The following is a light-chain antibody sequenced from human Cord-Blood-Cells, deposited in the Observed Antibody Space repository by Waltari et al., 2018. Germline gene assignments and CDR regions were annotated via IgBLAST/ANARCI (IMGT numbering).Light chain of an antibody. CDR3: SSYASSSTLV. Sequence: QSALTQPASVPGSPGHLITISYTGSSSDVAGYNYVSWYQQHPGKPPKLRIYDVSNRPAGVSNRFSGSKSANTASLTISGLQAEDEADYYCSSYASSSTLVFGGGTKLTVL. J-gene: IGLJ2*01. CDR1: SSDVAGYNY. V-gene: IGLV2-14*01. CDR2: DVS.